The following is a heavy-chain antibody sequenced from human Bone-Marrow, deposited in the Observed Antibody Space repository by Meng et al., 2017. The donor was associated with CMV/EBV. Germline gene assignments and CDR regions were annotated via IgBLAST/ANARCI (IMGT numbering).Heavy chain of an antibody. Sequence: GGSLKISCAASGFTFSNAWMSWVRQAPGKGLEWVGRIKSKTDGGTTDYAAPVKGRFTISRDDSKNTLYLQMNSLKTEDTAVYYCTRETRVVVVVAATFDYWGQGTLVTVSS. V-gene: IGHV3-15*01. CDR2: IKSKTDGGTT. J-gene: IGHJ4*02. CDR3: TRETRVVVVVAATFDY. CDR1: GFTFSNAW. D-gene: IGHD2-15*01.